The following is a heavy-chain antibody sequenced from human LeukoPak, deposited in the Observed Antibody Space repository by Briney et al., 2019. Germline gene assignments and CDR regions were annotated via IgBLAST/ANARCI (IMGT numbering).Heavy chain of an antibody. CDR2: MSYDGSNK. D-gene: IGHD3-10*01. Sequence: GGSLRFSCAASGFTFSSYGMHWVRQGPGKGLEWVAVMSYDGSNKYYADSVKGRFTISRDNSKNTLYLQMNSLRAEDTAVYYCAKDSEVWFGAYYFDYWGQGTLVTVSS. J-gene: IGHJ4*02. CDR1: GFTFSSYG. CDR3: AKDSEVWFGAYYFDY. V-gene: IGHV3-30*18.